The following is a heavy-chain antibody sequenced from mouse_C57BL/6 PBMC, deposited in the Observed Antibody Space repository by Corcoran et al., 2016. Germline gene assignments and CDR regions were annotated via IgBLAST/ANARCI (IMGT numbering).Heavy chain of an antibody. CDR2: INTYSGVP. D-gene: IGHD2-4*01. V-gene: IGHV9-3*01. J-gene: IGHJ4*01. CDR3: ARWAYDDYDGGAMDY. CDR1: GYTFTTYG. Sequence: QIQLVQSGPELKKPGETVKISCKASGYTFTTYGMSWVKQAPGKGLKWMGWINTYSGVPTYADDFKGRFAFSLETSASTAYLQINNLKNEDTATYFCARWAYDDYDGGAMDYGGQGTSVTVSS.